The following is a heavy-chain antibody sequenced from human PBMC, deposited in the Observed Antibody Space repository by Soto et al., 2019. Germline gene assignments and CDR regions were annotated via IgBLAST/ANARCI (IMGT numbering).Heavy chain of an antibody. Sequence: GEALKISCQGSGYSFARYWIGWVRQMPGKDLEWMGIIYPGDSDTRYSPSLQGQVTISADKSLRTAYLQWTSLKASDTALYYCARTRSFTLGFYYDGMDVWGQGTTVTVSS. CDR2: IYPGDSDT. D-gene: IGHD6-6*01. J-gene: IGHJ6*02. CDR1: GYSFARYW. V-gene: IGHV5-51*01. CDR3: ARTRSFTLGFYYDGMDV.